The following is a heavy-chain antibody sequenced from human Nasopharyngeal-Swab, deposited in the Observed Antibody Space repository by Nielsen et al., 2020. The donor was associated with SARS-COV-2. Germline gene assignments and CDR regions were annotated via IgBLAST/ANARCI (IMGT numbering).Heavy chain of an antibody. CDR1: GFSFSDYY. D-gene: IGHD3-16*01. J-gene: IGHJ4*02. Sequence: GESLKISCAASGFSFSDYYMTWIRQAPGKGLEWASYISGSGTTIYDADSVKGRFTISRDNAKNSLYLQMNSLRAEDTAVYYCARGGLRGGSDYWGQGTLVTVSS. V-gene: IGHV3-11*01. CDR3: ARGGLRGGSDY. CDR2: ISGSGTTI.